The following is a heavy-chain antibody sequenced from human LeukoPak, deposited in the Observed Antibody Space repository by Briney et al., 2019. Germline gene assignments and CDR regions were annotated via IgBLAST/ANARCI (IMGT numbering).Heavy chain of an antibody. CDR1: GFTFDDYA. V-gene: IGHV3-9*01. Sequence: PGGSLRLSCAASGFTFDDYAMHWVRQAPGKGLEWVSGISWNSGSIGYADSVKGRFTISRDNAKNSLYLQMNSLRAEDTALYYCAKDKQLGRNDAFDIWGQGTMVTVSS. CDR2: ISWNSGSI. J-gene: IGHJ3*02. D-gene: IGHD6-13*01. CDR3: AKDKQLGRNDAFDI.